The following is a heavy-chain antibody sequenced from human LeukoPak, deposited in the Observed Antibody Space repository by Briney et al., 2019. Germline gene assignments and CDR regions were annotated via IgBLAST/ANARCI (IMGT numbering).Heavy chain of an antibody. V-gene: IGHV3-33*01. CDR2: IWYDGSNK. CDR1: GFTFSSYG. D-gene: IGHD2-15*01. CDR3: TRPSSGGSSDRYFDL. J-gene: IGHJ2*01. Sequence: GGSLRLSCAASGFTFSSYGMHWVRQAPGKGLEWVAVIWYDGSNKYYADSVKGRFTISRDNSKNTLYLQMNSLRAEDTAVYYCTRPSSGGSSDRYFDLWGRGALVTVSS.